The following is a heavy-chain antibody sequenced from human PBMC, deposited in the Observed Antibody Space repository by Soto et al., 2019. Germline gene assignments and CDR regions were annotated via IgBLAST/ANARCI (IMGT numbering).Heavy chain of an antibody. CDR2: INTGNGHT. V-gene: IGHV1-3*04. CDR3: ARSIMVRGVIIPHLFDY. D-gene: IGHD3-10*01. Sequence: ASVKVSCKASGYTFTSYAMHWVRQAPGQRLEWMGWINTGNGHTKYSQKFQGRVTITRDTSASTAYMELSSLRSEDTAVYYCARSIMVRGVIIPHLFDYWGQGSLVTVSS. CDR1: GYTFTSYA. J-gene: IGHJ4*02.